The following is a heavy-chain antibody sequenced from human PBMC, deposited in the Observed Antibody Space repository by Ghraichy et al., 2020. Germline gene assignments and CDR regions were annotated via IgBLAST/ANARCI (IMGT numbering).Heavy chain of an antibody. V-gene: IGHV3-7*01. CDR3: ATDHDYDER. J-gene: IGHJ4*02. Sequence: GESLNISCTASGLTFSNFWMSWVRQAPGKGLECVANIKQDGSEKYYVDSVKGRFTVSRDNARNSLYLQMNSLRAEDTAVYYCATDHDYDERWGQGTLVTVSS. D-gene: IGHD4-17*01. CDR1: GLTFSNFW. CDR2: IKQDGSEK.